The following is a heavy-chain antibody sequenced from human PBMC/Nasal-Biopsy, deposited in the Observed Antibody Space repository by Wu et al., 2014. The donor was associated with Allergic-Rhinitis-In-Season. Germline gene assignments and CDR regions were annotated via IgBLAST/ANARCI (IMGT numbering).Heavy chain of an antibody. V-gene: IGHV2-70*01. J-gene: IGHJ5*02. CDR2: IDWDDDK. CDR1: GFSLSTSGMC. D-gene: IGHD1-1*01. CDR3: ARIRYNWNRTGFLLGFDP. Sequence: ALVKPTQTLTLTCTFSGFSLSTSGMCVSWIRQPPGKALEWLALIDWDDDKYYSTSLKTRLTISKDTSKNQVVLTMTNMDPVDTATYYCARIRYNWNRTGFLLGFDPWGQGTLVTVSS.